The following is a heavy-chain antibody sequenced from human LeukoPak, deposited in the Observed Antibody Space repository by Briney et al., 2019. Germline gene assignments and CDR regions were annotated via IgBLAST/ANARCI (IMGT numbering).Heavy chain of an antibody. CDR3: ARGESGYSYDYAGYFDY. J-gene: IGHJ4*02. D-gene: IGHD5-18*01. Sequence: TGGSLRLSCTGSGFTFGAHSMAWVRQAPGKGPEWVGFIRGKAYGGATGYTASVKGRFTISRDDSKNTLYLQMNSLRAEDTAVYYCARGESGYSYDYAGYFDYWGQGTLVTVSS. CDR2: IRGKAYGGAT. V-gene: IGHV3-49*04. CDR1: GFTFGAHS.